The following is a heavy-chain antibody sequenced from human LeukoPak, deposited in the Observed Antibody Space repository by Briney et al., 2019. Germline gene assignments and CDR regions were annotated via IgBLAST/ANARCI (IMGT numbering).Heavy chain of an antibody. CDR1: GFTFSDYY. CDR3: AKDHCSSTSCYYYYYYMDV. CDR2: ITSSGSTI. J-gene: IGHJ6*03. V-gene: IGHV3-11*04. Sequence: GGSLRLSCAASGFTFSDYYMSWIRQAPGKGLEWVSYITSSGSTIYYADSVKGRFTISRDNSKNTLYLQMNSLRAEDTAVYYCAKDHCSSTSCYYYYYYMDVWGKGTTVTVSS. D-gene: IGHD2-2*01.